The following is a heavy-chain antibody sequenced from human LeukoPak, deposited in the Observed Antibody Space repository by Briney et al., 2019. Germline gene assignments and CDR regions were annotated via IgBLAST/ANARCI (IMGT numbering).Heavy chain of an antibody. CDR2: IRYDGSNK. Sequence: GGSLRLFCAASGFTFSSYGMHWVRQAPGKGLEWVAFIRYDGSNKYYADSVKGGFTISRDNSRNTLYLQMNSLRAEDTAVYYCAKDESGTTNDYYYYYYMDVWGKGTTVTISS. J-gene: IGHJ6*03. CDR3: AKDESGTTNDYYYYYYMDV. CDR1: GFTFSSYG. D-gene: IGHD1/OR15-1a*01. V-gene: IGHV3-30*02.